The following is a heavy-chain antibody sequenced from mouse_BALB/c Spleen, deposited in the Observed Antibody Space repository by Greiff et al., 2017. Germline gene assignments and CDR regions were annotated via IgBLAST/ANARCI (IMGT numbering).Heavy chain of an antibody. J-gene: IGHJ4*01. D-gene: IGHD2-2*01. V-gene: IGHV8-8*01. CDR1: GFSLSTSGMG. CDR3: ARVYYGYSYAMDY. Sequence: QVTLNESGPGLLKPSQTLSLTCSFSGFSLSTSGMGVGWIRQPSGKGLEWLAHIWWDDDKYDNPSLKSQLTISKDTSRNQVFLKITSVDTADTATYYCARVYYGYSYAMDYWGQGTSVTVSS. CDR2: IWWDDDK.